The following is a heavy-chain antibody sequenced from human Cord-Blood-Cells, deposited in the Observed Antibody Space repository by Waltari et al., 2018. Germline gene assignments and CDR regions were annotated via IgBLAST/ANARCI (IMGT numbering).Heavy chain of an antibody. CDR2: IYYRGST. Sequence: QVQLQESGPGLVKPSETLSLTCTVSGGSISSYYWSWIRQPPGKGLEWIWYIYYRGSTNTNPSRKRRVTIAVDTSKNQFSRKLSSVTAADTAVYYCARLDSSGYYSYWGQGTLVTVSS. CDR1: GGSISSYY. D-gene: IGHD3-22*01. CDR3: ARLDSSGYYSY. J-gene: IGHJ4*02. V-gene: IGHV4-59*08.